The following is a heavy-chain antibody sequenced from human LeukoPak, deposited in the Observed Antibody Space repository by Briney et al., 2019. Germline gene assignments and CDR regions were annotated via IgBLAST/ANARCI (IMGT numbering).Heavy chain of an antibody. CDR3: ARALIQGWELPSDY. CDR1: GYTFTSYY. CDR2: INPSGGST. V-gene: IGHV1-46*01. D-gene: IGHD1-26*01. J-gene: IGHJ4*02. Sequence: GASVKVSCKASGYTFTSYYMHWVRQAPGQGLEGMGIINPSGGSTSYAQKFQCRVTMTMDMSTSTVYMELSSLRSEDTAVYYCARALIQGWELPSDYWGQGTLVTVSS.